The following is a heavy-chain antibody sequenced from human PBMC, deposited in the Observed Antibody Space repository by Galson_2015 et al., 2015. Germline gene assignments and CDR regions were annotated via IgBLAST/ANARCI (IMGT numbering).Heavy chain of an antibody. Sequence: LRLSCAASGFTFSSYGMPWVRPAPGKGLEWVAVISYEGSNKYYADSAKGRFTISRDNSKNTLYLQMNSLRAEDTAVYYCARDPGMAAVAVDFDYWGQGTLVTVSS. J-gene: IGHJ4*02. CDR1: GFTFSSYG. CDR3: ARDPGMAAVAVDFDY. D-gene: IGHD6-19*01. CDR2: ISYEGSNK. V-gene: IGHV3-30*03.